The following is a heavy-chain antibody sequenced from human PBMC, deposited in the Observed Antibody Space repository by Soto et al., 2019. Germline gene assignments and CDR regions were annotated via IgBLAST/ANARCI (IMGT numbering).Heavy chain of an antibody. CDR1: GGSISSYY. CDR3: ARRYGYSFDY. Sequence: QVQLQESGPGLVKPSETLSLTCTVSGGSISSYYWSWIRQPPGKGLEWIGYIYYSGSTNYNPSLKSRVTTSVDTSNNQVSLKLSSVTAADTAVYYCARRYGYSFDYWGQGALVTVSS. V-gene: IGHV4-59*08. D-gene: IGHD1-1*01. CDR2: IYYSGST. J-gene: IGHJ4*02.